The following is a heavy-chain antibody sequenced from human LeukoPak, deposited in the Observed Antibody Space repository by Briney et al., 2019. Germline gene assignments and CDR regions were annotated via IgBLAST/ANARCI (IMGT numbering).Heavy chain of an antibody. Sequence: SETLSLTCTVSGGSISSYYWSWIRQPPGKGLEWIGYIYYSGSTNYNPSLKSRVTISVDTSKNQFSLKLSSVTAADTAVYYRAVGFPGGDYGAFDIWGQGTMVTVSS. CDR1: GGSISSYY. CDR2: IYYSGST. J-gene: IGHJ3*02. D-gene: IGHD4-17*01. V-gene: IGHV4-59*01. CDR3: AVGFPGGDYGAFDI.